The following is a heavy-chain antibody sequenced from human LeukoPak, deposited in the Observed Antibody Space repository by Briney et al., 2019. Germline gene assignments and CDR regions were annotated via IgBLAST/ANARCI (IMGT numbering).Heavy chain of an antibody. J-gene: IGHJ3*01. CDR1: GFTFSNYW. CDR2: IKEDGSEK. D-gene: IGHD2-21*01. CDR3: AREGLWVGLDSGKTRQAYWES. V-gene: IGHV3-7*04. Sequence: PGGSLRLSCAASGFTFSNYWMSWVRQAPGKGLKWVANIKEDGSEKYYADSAKGRFTISRDNAKNSLNLQMNSLRAEDTAVYYCAREGLWVGLDSGKTRQAYWESWGQGTMVTVSS.